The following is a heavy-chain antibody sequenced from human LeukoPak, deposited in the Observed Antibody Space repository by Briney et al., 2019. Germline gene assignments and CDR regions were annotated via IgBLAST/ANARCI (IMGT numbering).Heavy chain of an antibody. D-gene: IGHD2-15*01. CDR3: VGSYCSGGSCYSASGY. CDR1: GFTISSYW. Sequence: PGGSLRLSCAASGFTISSYWMHWVRQAPGKGLVWVSRINSDGSSTSYADSVKGRFTISRDNAKNTLYLQMNSLRAEDSAVYYCVGSYCSGGSCYSASGYWGQGTLVTVSS. CDR2: INSDGSST. J-gene: IGHJ4*02. V-gene: IGHV3-74*01.